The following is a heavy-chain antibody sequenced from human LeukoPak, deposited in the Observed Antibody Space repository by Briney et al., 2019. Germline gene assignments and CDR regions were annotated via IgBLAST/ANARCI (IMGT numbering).Heavy chain of an antibody. Sequence: GALVKVSCKASGYTFTSYGISWVRQAPGQGLEWMGWINPNTGGTNYAQKFQGRVSMTRDTSISTAYMELSSLGSDDTAVYYCARDYGGNSGGDYWGQGTLVTVSS. CDR1: GYTFTSYG. D-gene: IGHD4-23*01. CDR3: ARDYGGNSGGDY. J-gene: IGHJ4*02. V-gene: IGHV1-2*02. CDR2: INPNTGGT.